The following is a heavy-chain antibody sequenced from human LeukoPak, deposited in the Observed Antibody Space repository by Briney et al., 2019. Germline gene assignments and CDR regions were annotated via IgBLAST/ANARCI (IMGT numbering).Heavy chain of an antibody. D-gene: IGHD3-9*01. Sequence: PSETLSLTCAVSGGFISSSNWWRWIRQPPGKGLEWIGEIYHSGSTNYNPSLKSRATISVDTSKSQFSLKLSSVTAADTAVYYCARGNYDILTGYYIGGSDDAFDIWGQGTMVTVSS. J-gene: IGHJ3*02. CDR3: ARGNYDILTGYYIGGSDDAFDI. CDR1: GGFISSSNW. V-gene: IGHV4-4*02. CDR2: IYHSGST.